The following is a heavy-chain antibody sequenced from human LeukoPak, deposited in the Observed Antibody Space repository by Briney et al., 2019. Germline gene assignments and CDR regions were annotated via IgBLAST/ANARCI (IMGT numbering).Heavy chain of an antibody. Sequence: SETLSLTCAVYGGSFSGYYWSWIRQPPGKGLEWIGEINHSGSTNYNPSLKSRVTISVDTSKNQFSLKLSSVTAADTAVYYCARGGKWELPHYYYYYMDVWGKGTTVTVSS. CDR2: INHSGST. J-gene: IGHJ6*03. D-gene: IGHD1-26*01. V-gene: IGHV4-34*01. CDR3: ARGGKWELPHYYYYYMDV. CDR1: GGSFSGYY.